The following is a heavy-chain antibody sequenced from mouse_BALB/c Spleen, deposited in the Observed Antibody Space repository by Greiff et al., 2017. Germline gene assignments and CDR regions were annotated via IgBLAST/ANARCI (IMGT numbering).Heavy chain of an antibody. CDR1: GYTFTSYW. V-gene: IGHV1-69*02. CDR3: TRGGNYGYYYAMDY. CDR2: IYPSDSYT. J-gene: IGHJ4*01. D-gene: IGHD2-1*01. Sequence: QVQLQQPGAELVRPGASVKLSCKASGYTFTSYWINWVKQRPGQGLEWIGNIYPSDSYTNYNQKFKDKATLTVDKSSSTAYMQLSSPTSEDSAVYYCTRGGNYGYYYAMDYWGQGTSVTVSS.